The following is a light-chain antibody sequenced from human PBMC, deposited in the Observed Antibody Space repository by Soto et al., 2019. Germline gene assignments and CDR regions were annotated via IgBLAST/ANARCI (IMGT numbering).Light chain of an antibody. Sequence: EIVLAQSPGTLSLSPGERATLSCRASQSLGGDYLAWFQQKPGQSPRLLIYSASNSATGIPDRISGSASGTDFTLIISILEPEDFVVYCCQHNGSLPITFGQGTRLEIK. V-gene: IGKV3-20*01. J-gene: IGKJ5*01. CDR3: QHNGSLPIT. CDR1: QSLGGDY. CDR2: SAS.